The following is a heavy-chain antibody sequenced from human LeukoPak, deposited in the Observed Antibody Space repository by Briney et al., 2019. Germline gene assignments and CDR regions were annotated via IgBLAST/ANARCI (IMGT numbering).Heavy chain of an antibody. CDR1: GFTFSTYT. V-gene: IGHV3-21*01. Sequence: GGSLRLSCVASGFTFSTYTMNWVRQAPGKGLEWVSSISSSSSYIYYADSVKGRFTISRDNAKNSLYLQMNSLRAEDTAVYYCARDPTSKYYYDSSGYYLVYWGQGTLVTVSS. CDR2: ISSSSSYI. D-gene: IGHD3-22*01. CDR3: ARDPTSKYYYDSSGYYLVY. J-gene: IGHJ4*02.